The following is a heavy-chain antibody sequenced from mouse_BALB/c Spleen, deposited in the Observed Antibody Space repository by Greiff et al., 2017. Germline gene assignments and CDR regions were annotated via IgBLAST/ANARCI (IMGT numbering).Heavy chain of an antibody. CDR1: GFAFSSYD. V-gene: IGHV5-12-1*01. D-gene: IGHD2-9*01. Sequence: EVKLVESGGGLVKPGGSLKLSCAASGFAFSSYDMSWVRQTPEQRLEWVAYISSGGGSTYYPDTVKGRFTISRDNAKNTLYLQMSSLKSEDTAMYYCARTGWASYGNDPAWFAYWGQGTLVTVSA. CDR2: ISSGGGST. CDR3: ARTGWASYGNDPAWFAY. J-gene: IGHJ3*01.